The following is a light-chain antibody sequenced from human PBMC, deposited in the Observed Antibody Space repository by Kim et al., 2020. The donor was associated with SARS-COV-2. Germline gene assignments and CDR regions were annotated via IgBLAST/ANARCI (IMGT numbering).Light chain of an antibody. CDR2: AVN. Sequence: YNYVSWYQQYPGKAPKLMIYAVNKRPSGVSNRFSGAKSDNTASLTISGLQTEDEADYYCSSYISSGTYVFGTGTKVTVL. J-gene: IGLJ1*01. V-gene: IGLV2-14*04. CDR1: YNY. CDR3: SSYISSGTYV.